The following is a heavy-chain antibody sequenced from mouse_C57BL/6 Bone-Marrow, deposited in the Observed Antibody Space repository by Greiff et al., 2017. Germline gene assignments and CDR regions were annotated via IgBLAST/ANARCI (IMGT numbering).Heavy chain of an antibody. Sequence: EVQLQQSGPGLVKPSQSLSLTCSVTGYSITSGYYWNWIRQFPGNKLEWMGYISYDGSNNYKPSLINLLSITRDTSKNQFFLKLNSVTTEDTATFYCARRGDYYFDYWGQGTTLTVSS. CDR2: ISYDGSN. CDR3: ARRGDYYFDY. J-gene: IGHJ2*01. V-gene: IGHV3-6*01. CDR1: GYSITSGYY.